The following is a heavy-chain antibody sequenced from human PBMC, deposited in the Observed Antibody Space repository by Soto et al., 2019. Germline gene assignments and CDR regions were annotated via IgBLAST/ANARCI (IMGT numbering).Heavy chain of an antibody. CDR2: IYYSGRT. J-gene: IGHJ4*02. D-gene: IGHD6-6*01. CDR3: ARDRSNSPDYFAF. CDR1: GGSIDNYEYY. V-gene: IGHV4-30-4*01. Sequence: QVQLQESGPGLVKPSQTLSLTCTVSGGSIDNYEYYWTWIRQPPAKGLEWVGYIYYSGRTNYNPSPNSRLTISLDTSKNQVSLRLTSVSAADTAMYYCARDRSNSPDYFAFWGQGTMVTVSS.